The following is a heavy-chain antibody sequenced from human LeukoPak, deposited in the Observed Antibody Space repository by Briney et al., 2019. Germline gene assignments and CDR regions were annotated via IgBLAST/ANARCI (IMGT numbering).Heavy chain of an antibody. CDR3: ARTQSQSGSYRYYFGY. Sequence: PSETLSLTCTVSGASVGSAGYHWSWIRQPPGWGLEWIGYIYYISNTNYNPSLKSRVTMSVDPSKNQFSLKLNSVTAADTAVYYCARTQSQSGSYRYYFGYWGQGTLVTVSS. J-gene: IGHJ4*02. CDR1: GASVGSAGYH. D-gene: IGHD1-26*01. CDR2: IYYISNT. V-gene: IGHV4-61*08.